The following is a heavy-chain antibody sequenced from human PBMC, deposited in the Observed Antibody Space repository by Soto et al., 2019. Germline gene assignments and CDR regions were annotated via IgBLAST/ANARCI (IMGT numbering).Heavy chain of an antibody. J-gene: IGHJ6*01. CDR3: AREXFSPLGQLDYYYYGMDV. CDR1: GYTFTSYY. Sequence: APVKVSCKASGYTFTSYYMHWVRQAPGQGLEWMGIINPSGGSTSYAQKFQGRVTMTRDTSTSTVYMELSSLRSEDTAVYYCAREXFSPLGQLDYYYYGMDVWGQGTTVTVSS. D-gene: IGHD6-6*01. CDR2: INPSGGST. V-gene: IGHV1-46*01.